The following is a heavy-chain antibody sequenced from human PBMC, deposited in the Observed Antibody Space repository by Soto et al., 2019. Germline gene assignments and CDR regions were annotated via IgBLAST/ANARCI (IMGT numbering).Heavy chain of an antibody. Sequence: QVQLVQSGAEVKKPGASVKVSCKASGYTFTSYDINWVRQATGQGLEWMGWMNPNSGNTGYAQKFPGRVTMTRNTSISTAYMELSSLRSEDTAVYYCARGPYCSSTSCYDHYYYYMDVWGKGTTVTVSS. CDR2: MNPNSGNT. CDR3: ARGPYCSSTSCYDHYYYYMDV. D-gene: IGHD2-2*01. J-gene: IGHJ6*03. CDR1: GYTFTSYD. V-gene: IGHV1-8*01.